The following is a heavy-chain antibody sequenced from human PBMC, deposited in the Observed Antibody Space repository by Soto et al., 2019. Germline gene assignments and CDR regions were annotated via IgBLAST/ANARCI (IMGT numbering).Heavy chain of an antibody. CDR1: GFTVSSNY. V-gene: IGHV3-66*01. Sequence: EVQLVESGGGLVQPGGSLRLSCAASGFTVSSNYMSWVRQAPGKGLEWVSVIYSGGSTYYADSVKGRFTISRDNSKNTLYLQMNSLRAEDTAVYYCVSQGNDFWRMDVWGQGTTVTVSS. CDR3: VSQGNDFWRMDV. CDR2: IYSGGST. J-gene: IGHJ6*02. D-gene: IGHD3-3*01.